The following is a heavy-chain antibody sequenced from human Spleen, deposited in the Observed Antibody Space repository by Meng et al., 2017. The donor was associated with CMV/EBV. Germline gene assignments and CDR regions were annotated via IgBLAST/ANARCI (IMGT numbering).Heavy chain of an antibody. CDR1: GCTFSSYA. J-gene: IGHJ4*02. D-gene: IGHD4-17*01. V-gene: IGHV3-30-3*01. CDR3: ARDLTTVTTQGVFDY. Sequence: SGCTFSSYARHWVRQAPGKGLEWVAVISYDGSNKYYADSVKGRFTISRDNSKNTLYLQMNSLRAEDTAVYYCARDLTTVTTQGVFDYWGQGTLVTVSS. CDR2: ISYDGSNK.